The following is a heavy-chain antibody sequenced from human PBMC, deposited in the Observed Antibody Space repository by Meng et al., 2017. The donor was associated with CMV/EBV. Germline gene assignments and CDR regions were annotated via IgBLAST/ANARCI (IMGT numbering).Heavy chain of an antibody. V-gene: IGHV3-7*01. Sequence: GGSLRLSCAASGFTFSSYWMSWVRQAPGKGLEWVANIKQNGSEKYYVDSVKGRFTISRDNAKNSLYLQMNSLRAEDTAVYYCATDSPISRWSQLVFDYWGQGTLVTVSS. CDR3: ATDSPISRWSQLVFDY. CDR2: IKQNGSEK. D-gene: IGHD6-6*01. J-gene: IGHJ4*02. CDR1: GFTFSSYW.